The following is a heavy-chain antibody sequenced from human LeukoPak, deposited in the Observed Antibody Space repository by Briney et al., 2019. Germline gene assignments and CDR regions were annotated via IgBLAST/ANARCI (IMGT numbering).Heavy chain of an antibody. Sequence: GGSLRLSCAASGFTVSSNYMSWVRQAPGKGLEWVSVIYSGGTTYYADSVKGRFTISRDSSKDTLYLQMNSLRGEDTAVYYCARGSIRAFDYWGQGTLVTVSS. J-gene: IGHJ4*02. V-gene: IGHV3-53*01. CDR2: IYSGGTT. CDR1: GFTVSSNY. CDR3: ARGSIRAFDY.